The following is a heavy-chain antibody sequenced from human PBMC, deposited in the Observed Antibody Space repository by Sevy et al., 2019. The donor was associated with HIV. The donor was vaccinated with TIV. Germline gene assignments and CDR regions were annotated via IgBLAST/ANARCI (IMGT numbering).Heavy chain of an antibody. CDR1: GFTLSSHW. CDR3: ARGQVLRFFDWPTYGLDV. D-gene: IGHD3-3*01. CDR2: INSHGTIT. V-gene: IGHV3-74*01. Sequence: GGSLRLSCAASGFTLSSHWMFWVRQGPGKGLVWVSHINSHGTITNYADSMRGRFTISRDNAKNTVYLQMDRLRAEDTAFYYCARGQVLRFFDWPTYGLDVWGQGTTVTVSS. J-gene: IGHJ6*02.